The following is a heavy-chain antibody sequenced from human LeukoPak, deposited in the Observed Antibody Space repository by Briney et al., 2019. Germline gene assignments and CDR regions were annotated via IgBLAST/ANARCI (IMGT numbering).Heavy chain of an antibody. Sequence: SETLSLTCTVSGGSISSYYWSWIRQPPGKGLEWIGYIYYSGSTNYNPSLKSRVTISVDTSKNQFSLKLSSVTAADTAVYYCAGDLRRNGYTPYYFDYWGQGTLVTVSS. CDR2: IYYSGST. D-gene: IGHD5-24*01. CDR1: GGSISSYY. CDR3: AGDLRRNGYTPYYFDY. V-gene: IGHV4-59*01. J-gene: IGHJ4*02.